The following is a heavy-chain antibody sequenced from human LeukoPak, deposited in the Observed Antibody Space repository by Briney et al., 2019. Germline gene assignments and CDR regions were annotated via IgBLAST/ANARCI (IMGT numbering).Heavy chain of an antibody. CDR2: IYPGDSDT. CDR1: GYSFTSYW. V-gene: IGHV5-51*01. CDR3: ARQRGYCSSPSCLQTGMDV. Sequence: GESLKISCKGSGYSFTSYWIGWVRQMPGKGLEGMGIIYPGDSDTRYSPSSQGQVTISADKSISTAYLQWSSLKASDTAMYYCARQRGYCSSPSCLQTGMDVWGQGTTVTVSS. J-gene: IGHJ6*02. D-gene: IGHD2-2*01.